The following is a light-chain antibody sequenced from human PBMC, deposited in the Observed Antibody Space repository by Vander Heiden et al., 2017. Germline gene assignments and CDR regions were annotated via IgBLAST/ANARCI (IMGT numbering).Light chain of an antibody. CDR1: QGINNY. J-gene: IGKJ3*01. CDR3: RQVYGSAPA. Sequence: DIQLTQSPSFLSASVGDRVTITCRASQGINNYLVWYQQKPGKAPKLLIYAASTLQSAVPSRFSGSGSGTEFTLTIISLQPEDFATYYCRQVYGSAPAFGHGTKVDIK. CDR2: AAS. V-gene: IGKV1-9*01.